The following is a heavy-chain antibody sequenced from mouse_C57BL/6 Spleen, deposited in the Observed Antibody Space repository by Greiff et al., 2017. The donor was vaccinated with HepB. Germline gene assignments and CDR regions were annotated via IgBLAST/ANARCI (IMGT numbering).Heavy chain of an antibody. CDR1: GFSLTSYG. CDR2: IWRGGST. J-gene: IGHJ3*01. D-gene: IGHD2-4*01. V-gene: IGHV2-5*01. Sequence: VKLMESGPGLVQPSQSLSITCTVSGFSLTSYGVHWVRQSPGKGLEWLGVIWRGGSTDYNAAFMSRLSITKDNSKSQVFFKMNSLQADDTAIYYCAKKDYYDYDDGFAYWGQGTLVTVSA. CDR3: AKKDYYDYDDGFAY.